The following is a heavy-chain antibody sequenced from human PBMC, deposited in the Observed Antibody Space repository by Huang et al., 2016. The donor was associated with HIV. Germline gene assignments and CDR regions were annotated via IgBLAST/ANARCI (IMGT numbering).Heavy chain of an antibody. Sequence: QVQLVQSGAEVKKPGASVKVSCKASGYTFTSYGISWVRQAPGQGLEWMGWISAYNGHTNYAQKLQGRVTMTTETSTSTAYTERRSLRSDDTAVYYCARDRGAVAGTSPGYWGQGTLVTVSS. D-gene: IGHD6-19*01. CDR1: GYTFTSYG. V-gene: IGHV1-18*01. J-gene: IGHJ4*02. CDR2: ISAYNGHT. CDR3: ARDRGAVAGTSPGY.